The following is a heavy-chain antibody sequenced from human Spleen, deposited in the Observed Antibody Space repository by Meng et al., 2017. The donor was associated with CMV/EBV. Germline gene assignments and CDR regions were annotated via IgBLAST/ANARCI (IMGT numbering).Heavy chain of an antibody. CDR1: GGSISRYY. J-gene: IGHJ4*02. D-gene: IGHD2-2*01. CDR3: ARDWGYCSTTSCYPRFYFAY. Sequence: SETLSLTCSLSGGSISRYYWTWIRQPPGKGLEWIGYIFYTGSTNYSPSLKSRVTISADTSKSQFSLKLTSVTAADTAVYYCARDWGYCSTTSCYPRFYFAYWGQGALVTVSS. CDR2: IFYTGST. V-gene: IGHV4-59*01.